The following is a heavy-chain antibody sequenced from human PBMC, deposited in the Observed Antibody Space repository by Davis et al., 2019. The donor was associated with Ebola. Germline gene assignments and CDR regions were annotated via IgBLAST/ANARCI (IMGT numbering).Heavy chain of an antibody. D-gene: IGHD3-16*01. V-gene: IGHV1-18*01. CDR2: ISAYNGNT. CDR1: GYTFTSYD. Sequence: ASVKVSCKASGYTFTSYDINWVRQATGQGLEWMGWISAYNGNTNYAQKLQGRVTMTEDTSTDTAYMELSSLRSEDTAVYYCATDTKRDYDYVWGRLIAPRGYWGQGTLVTVSS. J-gene: IGHJ4*02. CDR3: ATDTKRDYDYVWGRLIAPRGY.